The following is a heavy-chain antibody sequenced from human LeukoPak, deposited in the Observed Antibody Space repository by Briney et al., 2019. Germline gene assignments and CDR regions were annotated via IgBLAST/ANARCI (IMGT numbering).Heavy chain of an antibody. CDR1: GGSISSYY. CDR2: IYYSGST. J-gene: IGHJ4*02. Sequence: SETLSLTCTVSGGSISSYYWSWIRQPPGKGLEWIGYIYYSGSTNYNPSLKSRVTISVDTSKNQFSLKLSSVTAAGTAVYYCARDSVAGSFFDYWGQGTLVTVSS. D-gene: IGHD6-19*01. CDR3: ARDSVAGSFFDY. V-gene: IGHV4-59*01.